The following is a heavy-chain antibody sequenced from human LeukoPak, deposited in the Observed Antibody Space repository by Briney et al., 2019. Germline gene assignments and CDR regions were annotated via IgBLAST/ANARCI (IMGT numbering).Heavy chain of an antibody. CDR1: GGTFSSYA. CDR3: ARDLRDSSGWDY. D-gene: IGHD6-19*01. Sequence: GASVKVSCKASGGTFSSYAISWVRQAPGQGLEWMGGIVPIFGTANYAQKFQGRVTITADESTSTAYMELSSLRSEDTAVYYCARDLRDSSGWDYWGQGTLVTVSS. V-gene: IGHV1-69*13. J-gene: IGHJ4*02. CDR2: IVPIFGTA.